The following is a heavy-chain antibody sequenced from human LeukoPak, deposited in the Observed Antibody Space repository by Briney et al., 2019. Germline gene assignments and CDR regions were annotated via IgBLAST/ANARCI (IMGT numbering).Heavy chain of an antibody. V-gene: IGHV4-59*01. Sequence: SETLSLTCTVSGDSIRSYYWSWIRQPPGKGLEWIGYIYYGGRTNYNPSLKSRVSISVDTSENQFSLKLSSATAADTAVYYCARLVGPRFDPWGQGTLVTVSS. CDR3: ARLVGPRFDP. CDR1: GDSIRSYY. CDR2: IYYGGRT. J-gene: IGHJ5*02.